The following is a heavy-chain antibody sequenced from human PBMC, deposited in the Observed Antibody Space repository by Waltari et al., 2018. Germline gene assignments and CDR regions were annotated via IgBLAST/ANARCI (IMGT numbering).Heavy chain of an antibody. CDR2: ISYDGGTK. CDR3: AKEFGGAGSSYMSYFDS. CDR1: GFSLRNNG. D-gene: IGHD3-16*01. Sequence: QVLLGESGGGVVQPGRSLRLSCAASGFSLRNNGMHWVRQAPGKGLEWVAVISYDGGTKYYRDSVEGRFTVSRDNSKNTMYLEMNSLRVEDTAIYYCAKEFGGAGSSYMSYFDSWGQGTLVTVSS. V-gene: IGHV3-30*18. J-gene: IGHJ4*02.